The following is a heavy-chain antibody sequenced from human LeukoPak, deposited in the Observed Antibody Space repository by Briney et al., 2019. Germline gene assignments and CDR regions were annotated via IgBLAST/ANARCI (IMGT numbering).Heavy chain of an antibody. CDR3: ARSARRVGAYDY. J-gene: IGHJ4*02. V-gene: IGHV4-59*01. Sequence: SETLSLTCTVSGGSISSYYWSWIRQPPGKGLEWIGYIYYSGSTNYNPSPKSRVTISVDTSKNQFSLKLSSVTAADTAVYYCARSARRVGAYDYWGQGTLVTVSS. CDR1: GGSISSYY. D-gene: IGHD1-26*01. CDR2: IYYSGST.